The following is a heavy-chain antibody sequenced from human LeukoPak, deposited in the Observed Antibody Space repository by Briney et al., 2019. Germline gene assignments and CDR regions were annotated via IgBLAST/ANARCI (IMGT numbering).Heavy chain of an antibody. CDR2: IYPGDSDT. J-gene: IGHJ4*02. D-gene: IGHD5-12*01. Sequence: GESLKISCKGSGYSFTSYWIGWVRQMPGKGLEWMGIIYPGDSDTRYSPSFQGQVTISADKSISTAYLQWSSLKASDTAVYYCARQPPYYSGHERAFDYWGQGTLVTVSS. V-gene: IGHV5-51*01. CDR1: GYSFTSYW. CDR3: ARQPPYYSGHERAFDY.